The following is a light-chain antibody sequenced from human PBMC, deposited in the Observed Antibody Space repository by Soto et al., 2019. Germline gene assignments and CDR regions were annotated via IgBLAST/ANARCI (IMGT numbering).Light chain of an antibody. CDR2: DTW. V-gene: IGKV3-11*01. J-gene: IGKJ5*01. CDR1: QSVTIY. Sequence: EIVLTQSPATLSLSPGDRVTLSCRASQSVTIYLAWYQQGPGQAPRLLIYDTWNRATGIPDRFSGSGSGTEFTLTISSLQSEDFAVYSCQQYSQWPITFGQGTRLEIK. CDR3: QQYSQWPIT.